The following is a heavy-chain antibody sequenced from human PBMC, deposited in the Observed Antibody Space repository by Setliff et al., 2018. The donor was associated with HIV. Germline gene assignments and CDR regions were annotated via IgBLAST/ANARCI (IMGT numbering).Heavy chain of an antibody. Sequence: PGGSLRLSCAASGFPFMYYAMCWVRQAPGKGLEWVAFINYDESYEYYADSVKGRVTISRDNSKNTVDLQMNSLRAEDTAVYYCAKDGDYSNWDYDAFDIWGQGTMVTVSS. CDR3: AKDGDYSNWDYDAFDI. CDR2: INYDESYE. D-gene: IGHD1-7*01. CDR1: GFPFMYYA. V-gene: IGHV3-30*02. J-gene: IGHJ3*02.